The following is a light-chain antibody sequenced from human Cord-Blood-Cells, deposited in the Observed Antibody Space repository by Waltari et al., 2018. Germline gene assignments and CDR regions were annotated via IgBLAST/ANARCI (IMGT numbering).Light chain of an antibody. CDR2: AAS. CDR3: QQSYSTPWT. J-gene: IGKJ1*01. V-gene: IGKV1-39*01. CDR1: QSISSY. Sequence: DIQMTQSPSSLSASVGDRVTITCRSSQSISSYFNWYQQKPGKAPKRLIYAASSFQSGVPSRFSGSGSVTDFTLTISSLQPEDFATYYCQQSYSTPWTFGQGP.